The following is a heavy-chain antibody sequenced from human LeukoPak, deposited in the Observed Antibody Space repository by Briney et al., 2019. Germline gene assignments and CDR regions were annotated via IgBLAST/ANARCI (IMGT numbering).Heavy chain of an antibody. CDR1: GGSFSGYY. D-gene: IGHD3-10*01. CDR2: INHSGST. J-gene: IGHJ6*03. Sequence: PSETLSLTCAVYGGSFSGYYWSWIRQPPGKGLEWIGEINHSGSTNYNPSLKSRVTISVDTSKNQFSLKLSSVTAADTAVYYCASSRAMVGHYYYYMDVWGKGTTVTISS. CDR3: ASSRAMVGHYYYYMDV. V-gene: IGHV4-34*01.